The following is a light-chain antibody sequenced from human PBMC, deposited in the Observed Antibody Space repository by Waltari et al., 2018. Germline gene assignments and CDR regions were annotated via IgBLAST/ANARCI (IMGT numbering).Light chain of an antibody. J-gene: IGKJ1*01. CDR3: QQYKRPPWT. V-gene: IGKV1-5*03. CDR2: RSF. Sequence: DIQMTQSPSTLSASVGARVTFSCRSTESINSWLAWYQQKPGKAPKLLISRSFNLESGVPSRFSGSGSGTEFILTISSLQPDDLATYHCQQYKRPPWTFGQGTKV. CDR1: ESINSW.